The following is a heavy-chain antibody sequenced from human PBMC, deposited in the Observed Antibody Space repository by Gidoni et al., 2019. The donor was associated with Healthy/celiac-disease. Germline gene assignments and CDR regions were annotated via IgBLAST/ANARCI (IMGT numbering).Heavy chain of an antibody. CDR1: GGSFSGYY. V-gene: IGHV4-34*01. J-gene: IGHJ5*02. D-gene: IGHD3-10*01. CDR3: ARDREVRGVIILNWFDP. CDR2: IDHTGST. Sequence: QVQLQQWGAGLLKPSETLSLTCAVHGGSFSGYYWNWIRQPPGKGLEWIGEIDHTGSTNYNPSLKSRVTISVDTSKNQFSLKLRSVTAADTAVYYCARDREVRGVIILNWFDPWGQGTLVTVPS.